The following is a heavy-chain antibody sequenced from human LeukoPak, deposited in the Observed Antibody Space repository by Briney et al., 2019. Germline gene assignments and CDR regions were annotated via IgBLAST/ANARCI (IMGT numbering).Heavy chain of an antibody. Sequence: GGSLRLSCAASGFTFSSYSMNWVRQAPGKGLEWVSSISSSSSYIYYADSVKGRFTISRDNDKNSLYLQMNSLRAEDTAVYYCAVGPNSSGPVDYWGQGTLVTVSS. CDR1: GFTFSSYS. D-gene: IGHD6-19*01. CDR3: AVGPNSSGPVDY. J-gene: IGHJ4*02. V-gene: IGHV3-21*01. CDR2: ISSSSSYI.